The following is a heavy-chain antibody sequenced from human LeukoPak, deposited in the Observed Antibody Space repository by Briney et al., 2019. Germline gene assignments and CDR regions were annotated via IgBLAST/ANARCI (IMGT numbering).Heavy chain of an antibody. D-gene: IGHD3-10*01. CDR2: ISSSGSSI. CDR1: GSTFSDEY. CDR3: ARARGAGPGAHFDY. J-gene: IGHJ4*02. Sequence: TGGSLRLSCAASGSTFSDEYMSWIRQAPGKGLEWVSYISSSGSSIFYADSVKGRFTISRDNAKNSLFLQMNSLRVEDTAVYYCARARGAGPGAHFDYWGQGTLVTVSS. V-gene: IGHV3-11*01.